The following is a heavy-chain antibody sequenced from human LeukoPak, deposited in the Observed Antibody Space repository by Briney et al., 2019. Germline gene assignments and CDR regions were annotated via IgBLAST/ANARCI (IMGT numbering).Heavy chain of an antibody. J-gene: IGHJ4*02. V-gene: IGHV1-2*02. CDR1: GYTFTGYY. CDR2: INPNSGGT. CDR3: ARSDYYDSSGCYDY. Sequence: VASVKVSCKASGYTFTGYYMHWVRQAPGQGLEWMGWINPNSGGTNYAQKFQGRVTMTRDTSISTAYMELSRLRSDDTAVYYCARSDYYDSSGCYDYWGQGTLVTVSS. D-gene: IGHD3-22*01.